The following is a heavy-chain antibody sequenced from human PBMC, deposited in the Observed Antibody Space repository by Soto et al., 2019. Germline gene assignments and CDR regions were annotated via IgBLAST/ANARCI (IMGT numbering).Heavy chain of an antibody. Sequence: FLRLRYAASGFTFSDYYVSWILQDPGKGLEWLSYISSSGSTIYYADSVKGRFTISRDNSKNTLYLQMNSLRPEDTAVYYCAGDPLREIQRGYFDSWGQGTLVTVSS. CDR1: GFTFSDYY. J-gene: IGHJ4*02. CDR2: ISSSGSTI. CDR3: AGDPLREIQRGYFDS. V-gene: IGHV3-11*04. D-gene: IGHD5-18*01.